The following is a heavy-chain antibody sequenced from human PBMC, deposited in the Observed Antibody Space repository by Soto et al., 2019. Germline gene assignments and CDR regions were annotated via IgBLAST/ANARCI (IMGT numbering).Heavy chain of an antibody. CDR3: ARDRYYSQVY. CDR2: IHSDGSGT. CDR1: GFSFSTTW. Sequence: EVQLVESGGGLVQPGGSLRLSCAASGFSFSTTWMHWFRQAPGKGLVWVSRIHSDGSGTIYADSVKGRFTISRDNARNTLYLQMNSLRAEDTAMYYCARDRYYSQVYCGQGTLVTVSS. D-gene: IGHD1-26*01. V-gene: IGHV3-74*01. J-gene: IGHJ4*02.